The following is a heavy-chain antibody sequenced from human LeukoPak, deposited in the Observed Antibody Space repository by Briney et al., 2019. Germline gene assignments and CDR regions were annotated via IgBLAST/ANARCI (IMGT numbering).Heavy chain of an antibody. D-gene: IGHD6-13*01. CDR3: TTASPGTLDY. Sequence: GGSLRLSCAASGFTFRNVWMSWVRQAPGKGLEWVGRIKSKTDGGTTDDAAPVKGRFTISRDDSKNTLYLQKNSLTTEDTAVYYCTTASPGTLDYWGQGTLVTVSS. CDR1: GFTFRNVW. V-gene: IGHV3-15*01. CDR2: IKSKTDGGTT. J-gene: IGHJ4*02.